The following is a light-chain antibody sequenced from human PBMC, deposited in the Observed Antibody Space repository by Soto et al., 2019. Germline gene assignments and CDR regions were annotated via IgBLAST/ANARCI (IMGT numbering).Light chain of an antibody. J-gene: IGLJ2*01. CDR1: SSDVGVYNY. V-gene: IGLV2-14*01. CDR2: DVS. CDR3: SSYTSSSTLGV. Sequence: QSVLTQPASVSGSPGQSITISCTGTSSDVGVYNYVSWYQQHPGKAPKLMIYDVSNRPSVVSNRFSGSKSGNTASLTISGLQAEDEADYYCSSYTSSSTLGVFGGGTKLTVL.